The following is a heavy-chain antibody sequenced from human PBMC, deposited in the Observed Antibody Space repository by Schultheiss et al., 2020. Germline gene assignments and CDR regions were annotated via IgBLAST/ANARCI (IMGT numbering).Heavy chain of an antibody. CDR2: ISAYNGNT. V-gene: IGHV1-18*01. CDR3: ARSSGGYFDY. J-gene: IGHJ4*02. CDR1: GYTFTSYG. Sequence: ASVKVSCKASGYTFTSYGISWVRQAPGQGLEWMGWISAYNGNTNYAQKLQGRVTMTRDTSTSTVYMELSSLRSEDTAVYYCARSSGGYFDYWGQGTLVTVSS.